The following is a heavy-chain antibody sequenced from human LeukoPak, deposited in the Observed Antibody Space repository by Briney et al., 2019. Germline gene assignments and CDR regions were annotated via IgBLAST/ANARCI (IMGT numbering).Heavy chain of an antibody. J-gene: IGHJ6*02. CDR2: IIPILGIA. V-gene: IGHV1-69*04. Sequence: GASVKVSCKASGGTFSSYAISWVRQAPGQGLEWMGRIIPILGIANYAQKFQGRVTITADKSTSTAYMELSSLRSEDTAVYYCARGGYYYDSSGYYHSFYYYGMDVWGQGTTVTVSS. D-gene: IGHD3-22*01. CDR3: ARGGYYYDSSGYYHSFYYYGMDV. CDR1: GGTFSSYA.